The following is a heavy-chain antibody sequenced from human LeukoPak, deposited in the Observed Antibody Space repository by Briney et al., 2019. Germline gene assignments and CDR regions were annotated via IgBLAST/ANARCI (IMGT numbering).Heavy chain of an antibody. J-gene: IGHJ5*02. CDR2: FYYGGST. D-gene: IGHD2-15*01. CDR1: GGSISSSSYY. V-gene: IGHV4-39*01. CDR3: ARQRGPFCSGGSCYPNWFDP. Sequence: SEALSLTCTVSGGSISSSSYYWGWIHQPPGKGLEWIGSFYYGGSTYYNPSLKSRVTISGDTSKNQFSLELSSVTAADTAVYYCARQRGPFCSGGSCYPNWFDPWGQGTLVIVSS.